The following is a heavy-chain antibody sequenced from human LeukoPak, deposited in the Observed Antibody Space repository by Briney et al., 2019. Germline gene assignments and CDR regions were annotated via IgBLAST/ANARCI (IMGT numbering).Heavy chain of an antibody. J-gene: IGHJ4*02. V-gene: IGHV4-39*01. CDR2: MYYDGSS. CDR1: GGSINSGTFY. D-gene: IGHD1-26*01. CDR3: ARRSDSGSDDGEDYFDY. Sequence: PSETLSLTCTVSGGSINSGTFYWGWIRQPPGKGLEWIGSMYYDGSSYYNPSLESRVTTSVDTSKNQFSLKLTSVTAADTAVYFCARRSDSGSDDGEDYFDYWGQGTLVTVSS.